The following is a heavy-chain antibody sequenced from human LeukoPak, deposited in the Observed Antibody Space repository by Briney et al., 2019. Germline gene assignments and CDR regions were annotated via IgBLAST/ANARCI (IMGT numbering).Heavy chain of an antibody. V-gene: IGHV3-30*09. CDR3: ARDPNGDYIGTFDM. J-gene: IGHJ3*02. Sequence: GRSLRLSCAASGFTFSSYAMHWVRQAPGKGLEWVAVISYDGSNKYYADSVQGRFAISRDNSKNTLYLQMNSLRVEDTAVYFCARDPNGDYIGTFDMWGRGTMVSVSS. CDR2: ISYDGSNK. D-gene: IGHD4-17*01. CDR1: GFTFSSYA.